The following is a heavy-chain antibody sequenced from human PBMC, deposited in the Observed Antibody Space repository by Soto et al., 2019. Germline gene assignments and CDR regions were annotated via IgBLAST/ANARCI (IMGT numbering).Heavy chain of an antibody. Sequence: GASVKVSCQASGGTFSSYAISWVRQAPGQGLEWMGGIIPIFGTANYAQKFQGRVTITADESTSTAYMELSSLRSEDTAVYYCARVLRFLEWLSQDYYYYGMDVWGQGTTVTVSS. J-gene: IGHJ6*02. V-gene: IGHV1-69*01. CDR2: IIPIFGTA. CDR3: ARVLRFLEWLSQDYYYYGMDV. CDR1: GGTFSSYA. D-gene: IGHD3-3*01.